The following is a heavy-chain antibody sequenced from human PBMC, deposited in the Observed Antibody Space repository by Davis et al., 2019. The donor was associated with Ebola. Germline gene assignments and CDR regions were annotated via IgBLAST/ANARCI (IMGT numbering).Heavy chain of an antibody. Sequence: MPSETLSLTCTVSGASISSGDFHWSWIRQSPGKGLEWIGFIYYSGITYYNPSLKSRVSISVDTSKNHFSLKLSSVTAADTAVHYCAREGSGPDYWGQGTLVTVSS. CDR1: GASISSGDFH. J-gene: IGHJ4*02. V-gene: IGHV4-30-4*01. D-gene: IGHD2-15*01. CDR3: AREGSGPDY. CDR2: IYYSGIT.